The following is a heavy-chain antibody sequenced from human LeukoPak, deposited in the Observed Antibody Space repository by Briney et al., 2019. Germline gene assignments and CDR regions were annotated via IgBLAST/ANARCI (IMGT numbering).Heavy chain of an antibody. V-gene: IGHV1-18*01. J-gene: IGHJ4*02. CDR3: ARDRSPVTGHFDY. CDR1: GYTFSNYA. Sequence: ASEKVSCKASGYTFSNYALQWVRQAPGQRPEWMGWISAYNGNTNYAQKLQGRVTMTTDTSTSTAYMELRSLRSDDTAVYYCARDRSPVTGHFDYWGQGTLVTVSS. D-gene: IGHD5-18*01. CDR2: ISAYNGNT.